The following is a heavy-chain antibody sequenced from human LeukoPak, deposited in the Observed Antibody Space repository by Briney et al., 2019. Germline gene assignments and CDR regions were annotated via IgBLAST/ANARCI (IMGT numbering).Heavy chain of an antibody. D-gene: IGHD3-22*01. CDR3: ASKYYDTTGYHDFYYYMDV. CDR2: ISSSGSTI. V-gene: IGHV3-11*04. CDR1: GFTFSDYY. Sequence: PGGSLRLSCAASGFTFSDYYMSWIRQAPGKGLEWVSYISSSGSTIYYADSVKGRFTISRDNAKNSLYLQMSSLRAEDTAVYYCASKYYDTTGYHDFYYYMDVWGKGTTVTVSS. J-gene: IGHJ6*03.